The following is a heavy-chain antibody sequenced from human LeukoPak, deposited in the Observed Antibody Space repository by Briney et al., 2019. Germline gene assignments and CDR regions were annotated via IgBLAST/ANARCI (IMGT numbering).Heavy chain of an antibody. J-gene: IGHJ3*02. D-gene: IGHD5-12*01. CDR1: GYTLTDHH. Sequence: ASVKVSCKASGYTLTDHHLIWVRQAPGQGLEWMGWIRPNSDGIRYAQEFQGRVTMTRDTSISTAYMELTSLTSDDTAIYYCARLRHSGYDGEDAFDIWGQGTMVTVSS. V-gene: IGHV1-2*02. CDR3: ARLRHSGYDGEDAFDI. CDR2: IRPNSDGI.